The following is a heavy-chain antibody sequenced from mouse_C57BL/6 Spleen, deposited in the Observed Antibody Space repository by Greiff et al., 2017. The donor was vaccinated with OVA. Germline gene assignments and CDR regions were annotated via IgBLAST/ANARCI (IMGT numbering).Heavy chain of an antibody. CDR2: IDPETGGT. D-gene: IGHD2-3*01. V-gene: IGHV1-15*01. CDR1: GYTFTDYE. J-gene: IGHJ3*01. Sequence: VQGVESGAELVRPGASVTLSCKASGYTFTDYEMHWVKQTPVHGLEWIGAIDPETGGTAYNQKFKGKAILTADKSSSTAYMELRSLTSEDSAVYYCTRGIYDGYSFAYWGQGTLVTVSA. CDR3: TRGIYDGYSFAY.